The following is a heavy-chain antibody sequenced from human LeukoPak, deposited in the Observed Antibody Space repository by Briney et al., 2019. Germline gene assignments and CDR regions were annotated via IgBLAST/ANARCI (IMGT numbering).Heavy chain of an antibody. Sequence: PGGSLRLSCAASVFTFSTYNMNWVRQAPGKGLEWVSYISSSGSTIYYADSVKGRFTISRDNAKNSLYLQMNSLRAEDTAVYYCARDHEHQPFYYYYMDVWGKGTTVTVSS. CDR1: VFTFSTYN. D-gene: IGHD2-21*01. V-gene: IGHV3-48*03. CDR3: ARDHEHQPFYYYYMDV. CDR2: ISSSGSTI. J-gene: IGHJ6*03.